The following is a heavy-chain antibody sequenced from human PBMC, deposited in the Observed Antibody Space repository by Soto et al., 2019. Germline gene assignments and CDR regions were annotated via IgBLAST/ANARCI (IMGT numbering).Heavy chain of an antibody. CDR1: GFIFNTYS. CDR2: ISPSGSYM. V-gene: IGHV3-21*01. CDR3: ARFGLVTFDC. Sequence: EMQLVESGGGLDKPGGSLRLSCAASGFIFNTYSMDWVRQAPGKGLEWVASISPSGSYMYYGDSLKGRFTVSRDNAKNSLYLQMDSLRADDTAIYYCARFGLVTFDCWGQGTLVTVSS. D-gene: IGHD3-3*01. J-gene: IGHJ4*02.